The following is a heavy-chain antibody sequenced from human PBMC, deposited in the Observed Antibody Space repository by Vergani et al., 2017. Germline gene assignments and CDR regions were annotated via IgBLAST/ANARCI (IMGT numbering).Heavy chain of an antibody. Sequence: QVQLQESGPGLVKPSETLSLTCAVSGYSISSGYYWGWIRPPPGKGLEWIGSIYHSGSTYYNPSLKSRVTISVDTSKNQFSLKLSSVTAADTAVYYCARQNYVIDPGYYYYYYMDVWGKGTTVTVSS. CDR1: GYSISSGYY. D-gene: IGHD1-7*01. CDR2: IYHSGST. CDR3: ARQNYVIDPGYYYYYYMDV. J-gene: IGHJ6*03. V-gene: IGHV4-38-2*01.